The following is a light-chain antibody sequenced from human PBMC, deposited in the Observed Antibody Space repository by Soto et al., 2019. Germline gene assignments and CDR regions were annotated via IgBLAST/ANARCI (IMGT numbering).Light chain of an antibody. CDR3: CSYVGSYTSYV. J-gene: IGLJ1*01. CDR2: DVT. Sequence: QSVLTQPRSVSGSPGQSVTISCTGTSSDVGGYIFVSWYQQHPGKAPKFMIYDVTKRPSGVPDRFSGSKSGNTASLTISGLQAEDEADYYCCSYVGSYTSYVFGTGTKLTVL. CDR1: SSDVGGYIF. V-gene: IGLV2-11*01.